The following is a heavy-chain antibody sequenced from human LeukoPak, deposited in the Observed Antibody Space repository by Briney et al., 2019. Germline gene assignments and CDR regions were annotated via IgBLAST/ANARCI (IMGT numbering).Heavy chain of an antibody. CDR3: AKDLDSSGWYESPGNY. V-gene: IGHV3-23*01. CDR2: ISASGTP. D-gene: IGHD6-19*01. J-gene: IGHJ4*02. Sequence: PGGSLRLSCAGSGFTFDNYALHWVRQAPGKGLEWVSLISASGTPHYADSVKGRFTISRDNSKNTLYLQINSLRAEDTAVYYCAKDLDSSGWYESPGNYWGQGTLVTVSS. CDR1: GFTFDNYA.